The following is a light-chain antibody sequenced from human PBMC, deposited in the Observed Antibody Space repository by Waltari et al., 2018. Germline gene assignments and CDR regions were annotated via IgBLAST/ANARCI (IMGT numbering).Light chain of an antibody. CDR3: ATWDDSLTNYV. CDR1: TSNIGSNY. V-gene: IGLV1-47*01. Sequence: QSVMTQPPSASGTPGQTVTISCSGGTSNIGSNYVFWYQQLPATAPKLIVYRNYQRPSGVPGRFSGSKSGASASLAISGLQSEDEGDYYCATWDDSLTNYVFGTGTKVTV. J-gene: IGLJ1*01. CDR2: RNY.